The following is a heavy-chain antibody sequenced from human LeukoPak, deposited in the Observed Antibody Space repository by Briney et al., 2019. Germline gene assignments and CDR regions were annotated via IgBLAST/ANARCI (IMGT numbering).Heavy chain of an antibody. CDR3: AKRKYYESGPFDF. Sequence: PGGSLRLSCAASGFTFSSYGMSWVRQAPGKGLEWVAVISYDGSNKYYADSVKGRFTISRDNSKNTLFLQMNSLRAEDTAIYYCAKRKYYESGPFDFWGQGTLVTVSS. D-gene: IGHD3-10*01. J-gene: IGHJ4*02. CDR2: ISYDGSNK. V-gene: IGHV3-30*18. CDR1: GFTFSSYG.